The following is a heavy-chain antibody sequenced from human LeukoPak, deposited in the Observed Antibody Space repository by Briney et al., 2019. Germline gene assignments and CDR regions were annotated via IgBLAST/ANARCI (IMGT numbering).Heavy chain of an antibody. CDR1: GGSFSGYY. CDR2: INHSGST. V-gene: IGHV4-34*01. D-gene: IGHD1-26*01. J-gene: IGHJ4*02. CDR3: ARRSSGSSPSYYFDY. Sequence: SETLSLTCAVYGGSFSGYYWSWIRQPPGKGLEWIGEINHSGSTNYNPSLKSRVTISVDTSKNQFSLKLSSVTAADTAVYYCARRSSGSSPSYYFDYWGQGTLVTVSS.